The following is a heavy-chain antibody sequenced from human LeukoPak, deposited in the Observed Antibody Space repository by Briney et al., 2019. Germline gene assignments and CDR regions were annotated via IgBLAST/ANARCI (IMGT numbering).Heavy chain of an antibody. D-gene: IGHD3-22*01. CDR1: GFTFSDHY. CDR2: TRNKANSYTT. V-gene: IGHV3-72*01. CDR3: ASLDYYDGSGY. J-gene: IGHJ4*02. Sequence: PGGSLRLSCAASGFTFSDHYMDWVRQAPGKGLEWVGRTRNKANSYTTEYATSVKGRFTISRDDSKSSVYLQMNSLKTEDTAVYYCASLDYYDGSGYWGQGTLVTVSS.